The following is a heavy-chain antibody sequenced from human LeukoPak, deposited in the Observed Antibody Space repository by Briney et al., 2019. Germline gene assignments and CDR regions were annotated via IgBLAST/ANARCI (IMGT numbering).Heavy chain of an antibody. CDR3: ARRGIAAAGIDY. CDR1: GYTFTGYY. Sequence: ASVKVSCKASGYTFTGYYMHWVRQGPGQGLEWVGWINPNSGGTNYAQKFQGRVTMTRDTSISTAYMELSRLRSDDTAVYYCARRGIAAAGIDYWGQGTLVTVSS. J-gene: IGHJ4*02. V-gene: IGHV1-2*02. CDR2: INPNSGGT. D-gene: IGHD6-13*01.